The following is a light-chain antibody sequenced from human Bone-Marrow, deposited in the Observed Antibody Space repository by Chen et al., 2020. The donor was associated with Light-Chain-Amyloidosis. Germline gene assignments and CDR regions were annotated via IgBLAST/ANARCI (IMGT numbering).Light chain of an antibody. CDR3: QSADSSGTYEVI. V-gene: IGLV3-25*03. CDR2: RGT. CDR1: DLPTKY. Sequence: SYELTQPTPVSVSPGQTARIHCSGDDLPTKYAYWYQQKPGQAPVLVIHRGTERPSGISELFSGSSSGTTATLTISGVQAEDEADYHCQSADSSGTYEVIFGGGTKLTVL. J-gene: IGLJ2*01.